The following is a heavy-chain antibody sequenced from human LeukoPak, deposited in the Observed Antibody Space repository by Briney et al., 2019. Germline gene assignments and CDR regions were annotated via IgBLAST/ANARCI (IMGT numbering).Heavy chain of an antibody. J-gene: IGHJ4*02. CDR2: ISAYNGNT. CDR1: GYTFTSYG. D-gene: IGHD5-12*01. Sequence: GASVKVSCKASGYTFTSYGISWVRQAPGQGLEWMGWISAYNGNTNYAQKLQGRVTMTTDTSTSTAYMELRSLRSDGTAVYYCARDNLPSGYRVVGDYWGQGTLVTVSS. V-gene: IGHV1-18*01. CDR3: ARDNLPSGYRVVGDY.